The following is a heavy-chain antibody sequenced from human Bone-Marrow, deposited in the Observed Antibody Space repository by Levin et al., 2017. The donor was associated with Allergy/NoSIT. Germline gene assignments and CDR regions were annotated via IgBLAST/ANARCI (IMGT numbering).Heavy chain of an antibody. V-gene: IGHV3-21*01. CDR2: ITSSSSYI. CDR1: GFTFSTYT. CDR3: ARGLEYSGLP. Sequence: GESLKISCAASGFTFSTYTMNWVRQAPGKGLDWVSSITSSSSYIYYADSVKGRFTISRDNAKNSLYLQMNSLRVEDTAVYYCARGLEYSGLPWGQGTLVTGSS. J-gene: IGHJ5*02. D-gene: IGHD5-12*01.